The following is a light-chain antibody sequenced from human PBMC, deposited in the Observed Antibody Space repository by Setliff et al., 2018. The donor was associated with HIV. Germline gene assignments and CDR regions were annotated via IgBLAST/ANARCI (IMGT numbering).Light chain of an antibody. CDR3: AAWDDSLSVLYV. Sequence: QSALAQPPSASGTPGQRVTISCSGSSSNIGSNYVYWYQQLPGTAPKLLIYRNNQRPSGVPDRFSGSKSGTSASLAISGLRSEDEADYYCAAWDDSLSVLYVFGTGTKATVL. CDR2: RNN. J-gene: IGLJ1*01. CDR1: SSNIGSNY. V-gene: IGLV1-47*01.